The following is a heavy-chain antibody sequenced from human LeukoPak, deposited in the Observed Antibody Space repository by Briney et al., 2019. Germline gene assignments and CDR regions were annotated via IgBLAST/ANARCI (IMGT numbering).Heavy chain of an antibody. V-gene: IGHV1-69*05. J-gene: IGHJ6*03. Sequence: SVKVSCKASGGAFSSYAISWVRQAPGQGLEWMGGIIPIFGTANYAQKFQGRVTITTDESTSTAYMELSSLRSEDTAVYYCARASIAARQGLYYYYMDVWGKGTTVTVSS. CDR2: IIPIFGTA. CDR3: ARASIAARQGLYYYYMDV. CDR1: GGAFSSYA. D-gene: IGHD6-6*01.